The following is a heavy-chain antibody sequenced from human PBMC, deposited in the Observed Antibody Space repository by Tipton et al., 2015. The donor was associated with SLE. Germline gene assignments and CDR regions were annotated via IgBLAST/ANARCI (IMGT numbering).Heavy chain of an antibody. D-gene: IGHD1-26*01. CDR3: ARDRVGATQDY. CDR1: GFTFSSYE. J-gene: IGHJ4*02. CDR2: ISSSGSTI. V-gene: IGHV3-48*03. Sequence: GSLRLSCAASGFTFSSYEMNWVRQAPGKGLEWVSYISSSGSTIYYADSVKGRFTISRDNAKNSLYLQMNSPRAEDTAVYYCARDRVGATQDYWGQGTLVTVSS.